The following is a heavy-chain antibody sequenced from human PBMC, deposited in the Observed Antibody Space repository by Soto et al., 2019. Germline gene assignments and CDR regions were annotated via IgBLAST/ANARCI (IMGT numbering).Heavy chain of an antibody. CDR3: AKEIVARRQIPYGMDV. CDR2: ISYDGSNK. CDR1: VFTFSSYG. Sequence: GGSLRLSCAASVFTFSSYGMHWVRQAPGKGLEWVAVISYDGSNKYYADSVKGRFTISRDNSKNTLYLQMDSLRAEDTAVYYCAKEIVARRQIPYGMDVWGQGTTVTVSS. V-gene: IGHV3-30*18. D-gene: IGHD2-15*01. J-gene: IGHJ6*02.